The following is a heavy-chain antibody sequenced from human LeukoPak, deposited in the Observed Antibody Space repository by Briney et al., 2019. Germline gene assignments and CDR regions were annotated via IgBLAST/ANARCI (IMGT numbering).Heavy chain of an antibody. J-gene: IGHJ6*02. Sequence: GGSLRLSCAASGFTFSSYSMNWVRQAPGKGLEWVSSISSSSYIYYADSVKGRFTISRDNAKNSLYLQMNSLRAEDTAVYYCARDAAPGSVLRYFDWSPRPYGMDVWGQGTTVTVSS. CDR2: ISSSSYI. CDR1: GFTFSSYS. D-gene: IGHD3-9*01. V-gene: IGHV3-21*01. CDR3: ARDAAPGSVLRYFDWSPRPYGMDV.